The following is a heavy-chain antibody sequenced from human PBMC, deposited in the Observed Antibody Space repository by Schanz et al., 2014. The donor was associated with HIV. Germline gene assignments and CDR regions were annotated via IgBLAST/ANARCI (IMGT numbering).Heavy chain of an antibody. CDR3: ARGKNSFDY. CDR2: ISYDGSNE. J-gene: IGHJ4*02. Sequence: QVQLVESGGGLVKPGGSLRLSCAASGFTFSDYYMSWIRQAPGKGLEWVAVISYDGSNEYYGDSVKGRFTISRDNSKNTLYLEMNSLRTEDTAVYYCARGKNSFDYWGQGALITVSS. V-gene: IGHV3-30*03. CDR1: GFTFSDYY.